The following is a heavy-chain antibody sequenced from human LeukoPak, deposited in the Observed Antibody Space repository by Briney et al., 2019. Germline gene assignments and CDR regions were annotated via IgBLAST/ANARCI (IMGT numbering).Heavy chain of an antibody. D-gene: IGHD3-10*01. J-gene: IGHJ4*02. CDR1: GFTFSSYD. CDR2: IGTAGDT. Sequence: GGSLRLSCAASGFTFSSYDMHWVRQATGKGLEWVSAIGTAGDTYYPGSVKGRFTISRENAKNSLYLQMNSLRAGDTAVYYCARATYGSGHFDYWGQGTLVTVSS. CDR3: ARATYGSGHFDY. V-gene: IGHV3-13*01.